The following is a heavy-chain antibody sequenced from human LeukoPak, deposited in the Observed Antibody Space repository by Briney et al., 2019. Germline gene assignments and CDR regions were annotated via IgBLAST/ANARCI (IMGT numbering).Heavy chain of an antibody. V-gene: IGHV4-34*01. CDR2: INLSGST. Sequence: PSETLSLTSSVYGGSFCGYYWNWIRQRPGKGREWSGEINLSGSTNYNPSPTSGVTTSEDATSNQYSPKLSSVTAADTAVYYCARSYYYDSSGYYPAEYFQHWGQGTLVTVSS. CDR3: ARSYYYDSSGYYPAEYFQH. J-gene: IGHJ1*01. CDR1: GGSFCGYY. D-gene: IGHD3-22*01.